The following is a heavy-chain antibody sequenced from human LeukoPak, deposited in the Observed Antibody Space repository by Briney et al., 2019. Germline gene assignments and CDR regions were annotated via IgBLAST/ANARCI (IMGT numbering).Heavy chain of an antibody. D-gene: IGHD4-17*01. J-gene: IGHJ3*02. V-gene: IGHV4-59*12. CDR3: AGARDYGDYEGAFDI. CDR1: GGSISSYY. CDR2: IYYSGST. Sequence: SETLSLTCTVSGGSISSYYWSWIRQPPGKGLEWIGYIYYSGSTNYNPSLKSRVTISVDTSKNQFPLKLSSVTAADTAVYYCAGARDYGDYEGAFDIWGQGTMVTVSS.